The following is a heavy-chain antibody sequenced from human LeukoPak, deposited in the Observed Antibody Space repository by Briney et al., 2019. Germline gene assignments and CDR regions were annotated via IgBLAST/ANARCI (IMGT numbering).Heavy chain of an antibody. V-gene: IGHV1-69*13. CDR3: ARDSYSSSRQGYFDY. J-gene: IGHJ4*02. CDR2: IIPIFGTA. D-gene: IGHD6-6*01. CDR1: GGTFSSYA. Sequence: SVKVSCKASGGTFSSYAISWVRQAPGQGLEWMGGIIPIFGTANYAQKFQGRVTITADESTSTAYMELSSLRSEDTAVYYCARDSYSSSRQGYFDYWGQGTLVTVSS.